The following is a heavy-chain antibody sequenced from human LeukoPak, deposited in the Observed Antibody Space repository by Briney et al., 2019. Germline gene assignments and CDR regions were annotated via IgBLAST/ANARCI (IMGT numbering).Heavy chain of an antibody. CDR2: GSESGGT. D-gene: IGHD3-3*01. J-gene: IGHJ5*02. CDR1: GGSLNGHY. Sequence: SETPSLTCAVYGGSLNGHYWSWIRQPPGKGLEWIGEGSESGGTKFNPSLKSRVTISADTSKNQFSLKVKSVTAADTAVYYCAKNGQSGFSFDPWGQGTLVTVSS. CDR3: AKNGQSGFSFDP. V-gene: IGHV4-34*01.